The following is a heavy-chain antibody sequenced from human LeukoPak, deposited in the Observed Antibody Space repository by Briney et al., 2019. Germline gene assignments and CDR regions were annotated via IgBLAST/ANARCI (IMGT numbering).Heavy chain of an antibody. CDR1: GFTFSSYA. CDR3: AKGLCSTSCYSVPDHV. D-gene: IGHD2-2*01. Sequence: GGSLRLSCAASGFTFSSYAMGWVRQAPGKGLEWVSAIRGSGGSTFYADSVKGRLTISRDNSKNTLYLQMNSLRAEDTAVYYCAKGLCSTSCYSVPDHVWGQGTTVTVSS. V-gene: IGHV3-23*01. J-gene: IGHJ6*02. CDR2: IRGSGGST.